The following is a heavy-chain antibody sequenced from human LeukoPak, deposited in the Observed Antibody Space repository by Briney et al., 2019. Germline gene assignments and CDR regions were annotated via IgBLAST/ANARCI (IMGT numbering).Heavy chain of an antibody. CDR2: IDPSDSQT. D-gene: IGHD7-27*01. CDR1: GYRFTSYW. J-gene: IGHJ4*02. Sequence: GESLKISCKASGYRFTSYWIGWVRQMPGKGLQWMGIIDPSDSQTRYTPSFQGQVTISVDKSLPTADLQWNSQKASDTAMYYCARQTDMGLSGDYWGQGTLVTVST. CDR3: ARQTDMGLSGDY. V-gene: IGHV5-51*01.